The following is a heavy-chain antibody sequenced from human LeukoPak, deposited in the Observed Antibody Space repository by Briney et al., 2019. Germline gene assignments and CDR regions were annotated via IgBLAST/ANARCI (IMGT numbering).Heavy chain of an antibody. D-gene: IGHD6-19*01. CDR1: GFTFSSYA. V-gene: IGHV3-23*01. CDR3: AKRSRDSSGWFDS. Sequence: GGSLRLSCGASGFTFSSYAMSWVRQAPGKGLEWVSAIAGSGGYTYYADSVKGRFTISKDNSKNTLYMQINGLRAEDTALYYCAKRSRDSSGWFDSWGQGTLVTVSS. J-gene: IGHJ5*01. CDR2: IAGSGGYT.